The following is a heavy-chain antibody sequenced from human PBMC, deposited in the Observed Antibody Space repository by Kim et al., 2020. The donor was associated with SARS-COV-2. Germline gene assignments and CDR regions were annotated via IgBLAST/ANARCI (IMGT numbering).Heavy chain of an antibody. CDR1: GFTFSSYA. Sequence: GGSLRLSCAASGFTFSSYAMHWVRQAPGKGLEWVAVISYDGSNKYYADSVKGRFTISRDNSKNTLYLQMNSLRAEDTAVYYCARGAAAENWPFDPWGQGTLVTVSS. CDR2: ISYDGSNK. J-gene: IGHJ5*02. CDR3: ARGAAAENWPFDP. V-gene: IGHV3-30*04. D-gene: IGHD6-13*01.